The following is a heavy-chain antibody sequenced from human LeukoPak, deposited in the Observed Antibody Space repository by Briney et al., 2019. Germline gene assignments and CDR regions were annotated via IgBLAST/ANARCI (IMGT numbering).Heavy chain of an antibody. CDR3: ARDKAEYCGGDCYPYYYYYMDV. D-gene: IGHD2-21*02. V-gene: IGHV3-48*04. J-gene: IGHJ6*03. CDR2: ISSSGSTI. Sequence: GGSLRLSCAASGSVFSRLTMNWFRQAPGKGLEWVSYISSSGSTIYYADSVKGRFTISRDNAKNSLYLQMNSLRAEDTAVYYCARDKAEYCGGDCYPYYYYYMDVWGKGTTVTVSS. CDR1: GSVFSRLT.